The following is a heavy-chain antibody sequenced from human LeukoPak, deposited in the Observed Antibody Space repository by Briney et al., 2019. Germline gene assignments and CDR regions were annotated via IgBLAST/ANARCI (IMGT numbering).Heavy chain of an antibody. Sequence: ASVKVSCKVSGYSLTELSMHWVRQAPGKGLEWMGGFDPRNGGTYFAQNFRGRVTLTEDTSTDTSSMELRSLKSDDTAVYYCTTSDRQFCSPSSCYMPFDYWGQGSLVTVSS. CDR2: FDPRNGGT. J-gene: IGHJ4*02. D-gene: IGHD2-2*02. V-gene: IGHV1-24*01. CDR1: GYSLTELS. CDR3: TTSDRQFCSPSSCYMPFDY.